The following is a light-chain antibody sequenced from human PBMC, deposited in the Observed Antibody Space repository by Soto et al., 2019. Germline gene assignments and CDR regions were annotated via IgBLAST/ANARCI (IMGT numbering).Light chain of an antibody. J-gene: IGKJ1*01. CDR3: HQYSNTFRT. V-gene: IGKV3-15*01. CDR1: QGIGDT. CDR2: DTS. Sequence: EIVMTQSPATLSVSPGEGDTLSCRASQGIGDTLAWYQQKPGQAPRLLIYDTSTRATGVPARFSGSGSGTEFTLTISNLQAEDSAVYHCHQYSNTFRTFGQGTKVDIK.